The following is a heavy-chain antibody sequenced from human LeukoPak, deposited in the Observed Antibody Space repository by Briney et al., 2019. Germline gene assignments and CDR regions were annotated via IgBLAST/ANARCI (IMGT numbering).Heavy chain of an antibody. D-gene: IGHD2-2*01. Sequence: SGTLSLTCAVSGGSISSSYWWSWVRQPPGKGLEWIGAIYRSGSTNYNPSLSGRVAISMDKSKNQFSLKLSSVTAADTAVYYCARVGLDCSSTSCYGYYYYMDVWGKGTTVTVSS. CDR2: IYRSGST. J-gene: IGHJ6*03. V-gene: IGHV4-4*02. CDR1: GGSISSSYW. CDR3: ARVGLDCSSTSCYGYYYYMDV.